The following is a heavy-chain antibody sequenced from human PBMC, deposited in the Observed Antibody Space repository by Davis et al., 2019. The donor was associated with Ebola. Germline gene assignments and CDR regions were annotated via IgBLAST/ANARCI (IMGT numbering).Heavy chain of an antibody. V-gene: IGHV4-38-2*01. Sequence: PGGSLRLSCAVSGYSISSGYYWGWIRQPPGKGLEWIGSIYHSGSTYYNPSLKSRVTISVDTSKNQFSLKLSSVTAADTAVYYCASGVGMNDAFDIWGQGTMVTVSS. CDR2: IYHSGST. D-gene: IGHD3-3*01. CDR3: ASGVGMNDAFDI. J-gene: IGHJ3*02. CDR1: GYSISSGYY.